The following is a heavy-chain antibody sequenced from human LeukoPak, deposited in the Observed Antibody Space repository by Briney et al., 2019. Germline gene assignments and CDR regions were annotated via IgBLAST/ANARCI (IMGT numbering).Heavy chain of an antibody. Sequence: PGGSLRLSCAASGFTFSSYWMSWVRQAPGKGLEWVANIKKDGSEKYYVDSVKGRFTISRDNSKNTLYLQMNSLRAEDTAVYYCSRIAVAGIISDYMDVWGKGTTVTISS. CDR1: GFTFSSYW. CDR3: SRIAVAGIISDYMDV. J-gene: IGHJ6*03. V-gene: IGHV3-7*01. D-gene: IGHD6-19*01. CDR2: IKKDGSEK.